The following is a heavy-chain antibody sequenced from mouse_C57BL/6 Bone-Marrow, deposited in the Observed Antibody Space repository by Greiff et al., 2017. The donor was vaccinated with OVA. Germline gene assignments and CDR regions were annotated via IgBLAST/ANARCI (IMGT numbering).Heavy chain of an antibody. D-gene: IGHD2-4*01. J-gene: IGHJ3*01. V-gene: IGHV1-81*01. CDR3: ARGGLRRFAY. CDR2: IYPRSGNT. Sequence: VQLQQSGAELARPGASVKLSCKASGYTFTSYGISWVKQRTGQGLEWIGEIYPRSGNTYYNEQFKGKATLTADKSSSSAYMELRSLTSEDSAVYFCARGGLRRFAYWGQGTLVTVSA. CDR1: GYTFTSYG.